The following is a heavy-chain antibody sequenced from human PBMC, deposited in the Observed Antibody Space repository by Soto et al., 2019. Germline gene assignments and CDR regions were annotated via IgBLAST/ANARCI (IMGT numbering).Heavy chain of an antibody. CDR1: GFAFGTYG. CDR2: MSYDGSKI. CDR3: AKDRDPYYYYYLMDV. V-gene: IGHV3-30*18. Sequence: PGGSLRLSCEASGFAFGTYGMHWIRQGAGQGLEWVATMSYDGSKIYYRDSVRGRFSISRDDSKRTLYLQMNSLRAEETAVYYCAKDRDPYYYYYLMDVWGQGTTVTVSS. J-gene: IGHJ6*02.